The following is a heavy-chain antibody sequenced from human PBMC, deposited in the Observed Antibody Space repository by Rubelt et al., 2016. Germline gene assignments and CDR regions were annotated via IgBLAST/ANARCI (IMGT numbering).Heavy chain of an antibody. CDR3: ATGYSSGWYVAY. D-gene: IGHD6-19*01. V-gene: IGHV1-3*01. J-gene: IGHJ4*02. CDR1: GYSFTTYS. CDR2: INAGNGNT. Sequence: QVQLVQSGAEVKKPGASVKVSCKAAGYSFTTYSIHWVRQAPGQRLEWMGWINAGNGNTKYSQKFQGRVPITRDTSASTAYMGLSSLRSEDTAIYYCATGYSSGWYVAYWGQGTLVTVSS.